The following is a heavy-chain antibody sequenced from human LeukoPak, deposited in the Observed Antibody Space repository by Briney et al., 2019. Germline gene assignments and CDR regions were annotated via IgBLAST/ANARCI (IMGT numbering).Heavy chain of an antibody. V-gene: IGHV5-51*01. CDR1: GYSFTSYW. CDR2: IYPGDSDT. J-gene: IGHJ4*02. D-gene: IGHD2-8*01. Sequence: GESLKISCKGSGYSFTSYWIGWVRQMPGKGLEWMGIIYPGDSDTRYSPSFQGQVTISADKSISTAYLQWSSLKASDTAMYYCARLMGYCTNGVCYPVYWGQGTLVTVSS. CDR3: ARLMGYCTNGVCYPVY.